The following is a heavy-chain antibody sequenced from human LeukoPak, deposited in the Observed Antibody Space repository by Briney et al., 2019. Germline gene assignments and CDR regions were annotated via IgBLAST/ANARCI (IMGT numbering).Heavy chain of an antibody. D-gene: IGHD3-3*01. CDR2: ISGSGGST. Sequence: GGSLRLSCAASGFTFSSYAMSWVRQAPGKRLEWVSAISGSGGSTYYADSVKGRFTISRDNSKNTLYLQMNSLRAEDTAVYYCAKDQPTIFGVVNRFDYWGQGTLVTVSS. V-gene: IGHV3-23*01. CDR1: GFTFSSYA. CDR3: AKDQPTIFGVVNRFDY. J-gene: IGHJ4*02.